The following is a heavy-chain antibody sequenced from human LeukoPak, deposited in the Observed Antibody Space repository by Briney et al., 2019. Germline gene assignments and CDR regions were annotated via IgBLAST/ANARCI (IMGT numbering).Heavy chain of an antibody. CDR1: GGSISSYY. J-gene: IGHJ5*02. Sequence: SETLSLTCTVSGGSISSYYWSWIRQPPGKGLEWIGYIYHSGSTYYNPSLKSRVTISVDRSKNQFSLKLSSVTAADTAVYYCARVGSTSSWFDPWGQGTLVTVSS. CDR3: ARVGSTSSWFDP. V-gene: IGHV4-59*12. D-gene: IGHD2-2*01. CDR2: IYHSGST.